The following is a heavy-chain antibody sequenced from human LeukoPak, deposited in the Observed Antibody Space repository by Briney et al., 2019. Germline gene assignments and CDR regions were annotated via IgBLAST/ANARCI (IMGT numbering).Heavy chain of an antibody. D-gene: IGHD6-19*01. J-gene: IGHJ4*02. CDR3: ARTTGSAVAGGYYFDY. CDR1: GDSLSSYY. V-gene: IGHV4-4*07. Sequence: PSETLSLTCSVSGDSLSSYYWSWIRQSAGKGLEWIGRVYASGGTRYNPSLKSRVTMSVDTSKNQFSLKLTSVTAADTAVYYCARTTGSAVAGGYYFDYWGQGILVTVSS. CDR2: VYASGGT.